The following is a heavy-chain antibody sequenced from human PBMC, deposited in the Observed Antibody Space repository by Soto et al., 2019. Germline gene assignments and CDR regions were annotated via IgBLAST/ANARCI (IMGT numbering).Heavy chain of an antibody. J-gene: IGHJ3*02. D-gene: IGHD1-26*01. CDR2: INPNSGGT. CDR1: GYTFTGYY. CDR3: AREGGGATENNDAFDI. Sequence: ASVKVSCKASGYTFTGYYMHWVRQAPGQGLEWMGWINPNSGGTNYAQKFQGWVTMTRDTSINTAYMELSRLRSDDTAVYYCAREGGGATENNDAFDIWGQGTMVTVSS. V-gene: IGHV1-2*04.